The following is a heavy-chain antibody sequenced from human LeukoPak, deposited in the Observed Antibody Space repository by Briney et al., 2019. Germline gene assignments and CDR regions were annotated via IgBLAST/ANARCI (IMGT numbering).Heavy chain of an antibody. J-gene: IGHJ4*02. D-gene: IGHD3-10*01. CDR3: AKDRISVVRSSDMDH. Sequence: PGGSLRLSCAASGLTSRSYGMQWVRQAPGKGLEWVALITYDDFYKYYGDSVKGRFTISRDNSKNTLYLQMNSLRPEDTAVYYCAKDRISVVRSSDMDHWGQGTLVTVSS. CDR2: ITYDDFYK. CDR1: GLTSRSYG. V-gene: IGHV3-30*18.